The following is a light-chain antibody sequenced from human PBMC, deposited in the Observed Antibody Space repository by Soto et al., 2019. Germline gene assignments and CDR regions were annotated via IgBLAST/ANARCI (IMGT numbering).Light chain of an antibody. CDR3: HQYNNWPWT. CDR1: QSVSTN. J-gene: IGKJ1*01. V-gene: IGKV3-15*01. Sequence: EIVMTQSPATLSVSPGERATLSCRASQSVSTNIAWYQQKHGQAPRLLNPIASTSATGLPARFRGSGSGNDLTLIIRRLQSEDVAVYYCHQYNNWPWTFGQGTKVEI. CDR2: IAS.